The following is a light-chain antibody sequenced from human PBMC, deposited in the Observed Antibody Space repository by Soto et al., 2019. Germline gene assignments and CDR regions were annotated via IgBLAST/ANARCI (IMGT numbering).Light chain of an antibody. CDR2: SAS. Sequence: DIQMTQSPSSVSASVGDRVTITCRASQGINSWLAWYQQKSGKAPKLLIYSASSLVSGVPSRFSGSGSGTDFTLTISSLQPEDFATYYCQQSYSTPFTFGQGTRLEIK. CDR3: QQSYSTPFT. V-gene: IGKV1-12*01. CDR1: QGINSW. J-gene: IGKJ5*01.